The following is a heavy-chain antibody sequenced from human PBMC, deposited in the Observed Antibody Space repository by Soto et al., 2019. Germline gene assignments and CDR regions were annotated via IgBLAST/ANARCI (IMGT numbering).Heavy chain of an antibody. V-gene: IGHV4-59*01. CDR1: GCSISGYY. D-gene: IGHD2-21*02. Sequence: SETLSLTCTFSGCSISGYYWSLIRQPPGKGLEWIGYMYNTGSTVYNPSFKSRVTISVDTSKNQFSLKLNSVTAADTAVYYCARDLWGYCGTDCYPLDVWGQGTKVTVS. J-gene: IGHJ6*02. CDR2: MYNTGST. CDR3: ARDLWGYCGTDCYPLDV.